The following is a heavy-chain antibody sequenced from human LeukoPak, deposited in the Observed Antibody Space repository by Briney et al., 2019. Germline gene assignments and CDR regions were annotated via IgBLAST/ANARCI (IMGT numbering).Heavy chain of an antibody. CDR2: IYTSGST. CDR1: GGSISSYY. D-gene: IGHD3-16*02. V-gene: IGHV4-4*07. Sequence: SETLSLTCTVSGGSISSYYWSWIRQPAGKGLEWIGRIYTSGSTNYNPSLKSRVTISVDTSKNQFSLKLSSVTAADTAVYYCARGQYYDYVWGSYRKKAFDIWGQGTMVTVSS. CDR3: ARGQYYDYVWGSYRKKAFDI. J-gene: IGHJ3*02.